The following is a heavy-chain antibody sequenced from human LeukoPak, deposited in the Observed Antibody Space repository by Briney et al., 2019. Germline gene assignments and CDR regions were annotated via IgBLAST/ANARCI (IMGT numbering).Heavy chain of an antibody. Sequence: GGSLRLSCAASGFTFSNYMMHWVRQAPGKGLVWVSRIKSDGITVTYADSVKGRFTISRDNAKNTLYLQMNSLRAEDTAVYYCLRDLNWSLDQWGQGTLVTVSS. CDR2: IKSDGITV. CDR1: GFTFSNYM. CDR3: LRDLNWSLDQ. J-gene: IGHJ4*02. V-gene: IGHV3-74*01. D-gene: IGHD1-20*01.